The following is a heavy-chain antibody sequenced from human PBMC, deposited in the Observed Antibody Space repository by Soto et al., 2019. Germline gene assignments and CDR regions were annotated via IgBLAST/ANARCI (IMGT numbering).Heavy chain of an antibody. V-gene: IGHV3-30*18. CDR1: GFTFSSYG. Sequence: PGGSLRLSCAASGFTFSSYGMHWVRQAPGKGLEWVALISYDGTNKYYADSVKGRFTISRDNFKNTLYLQMNSLRAEDTAVYYCAKERFGHLWLEDYGMDVWGQGTTVTGSS. CDR3: AKERFGHLWLEDYGMDV. CDR2: ISYDGTNK. J-gene: IGHJ6*02. D-gene: IGHD5-18*01.